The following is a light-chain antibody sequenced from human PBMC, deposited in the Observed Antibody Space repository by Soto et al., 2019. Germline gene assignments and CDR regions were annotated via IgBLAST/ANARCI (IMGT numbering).Light chain of an antibody. Sequence: QLVLTQPPSVSGAPGQRVTISCTGSSSTIGAGYEVHWYQQLPGTAPKLLIYGNSNRPSGVPDRFSGSKSGTSASLAITGLQAEDEADYYCQSYDSSLSGVVFGGGTKVTVL. J-gene: IGLJ2*01. CDR3: QSYDSSLSGVV. V-gene: IGLV1-40*01. CDR2: GNS. CDR1: SSTIGAGYE.